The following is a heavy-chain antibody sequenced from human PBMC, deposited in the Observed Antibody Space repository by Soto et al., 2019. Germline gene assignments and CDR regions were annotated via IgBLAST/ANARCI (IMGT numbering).Heavy chain of an antibody. Sequence: EVQLVESGGTLVQPGGSLRLSCVASGLIFSNYEMNWVRQAPGKGREWLSYIGSGGSPIYYADSVKGRFTISRDNAKNSLSLQMNSLRAEDTAVYYCARFPFEVDYYYSYAMDVWGQGTTVTVSS. CDR3: ARFPFEVDYYYSYAMDV. CDR2: IGSGGSPI. CDR1: GLIFSNYE. D-gene: IGHD1-26*01. J-gene: IGHJ6*02. V-gene: IGHV3-48*03.